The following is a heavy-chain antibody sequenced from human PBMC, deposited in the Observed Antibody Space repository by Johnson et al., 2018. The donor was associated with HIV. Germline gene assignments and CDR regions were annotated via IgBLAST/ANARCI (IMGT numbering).Heavy chain of an antibody. J-gene: IGHJ3*02. V-gene: IGHV3-64*01. CDR2: ISSNGGST. CDR1: GFTFSSYA. CDR3: ARDLDRSAFDI. D-gene: IGHD2-2*03. Sequence: EVQLVESGGGVVQPGRSLRLSCAASGFTFSSYAMHWVRQAPGKGLEYVSAISSNGGSTYYANSVKGRFTISRDNSKNTLYLQMNSLRAEDTAVYYCARDLDRSAFDIWGQGTMVTVSS.